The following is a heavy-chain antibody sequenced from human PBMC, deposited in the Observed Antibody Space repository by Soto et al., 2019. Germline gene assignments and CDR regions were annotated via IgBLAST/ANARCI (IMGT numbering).Heavy chain of an antibody. Sequence: QVQLQESGPGLVKPSETLSLTCTVSGGSISSYYWSWSRQPPGKGLEWIRYIYYSGSTNYNPSLKRRVTISVDTSKNHFFLKLSSVTAADTAVYYCARVYGGAFDYWGQGTLVTVSS. J-gene: IGHJ4*02. D-gene: IGHD4-17*01. V-gene: IGHV4-59*01. CDR1: GGSISSYY. CDR2: IYYSGST. CDR3: ARVYGGAFDY.